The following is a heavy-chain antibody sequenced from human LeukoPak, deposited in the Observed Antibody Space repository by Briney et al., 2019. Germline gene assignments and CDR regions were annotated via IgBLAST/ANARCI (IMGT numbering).Heavy chain of an antibody. V-gene: IGHV3-11*05. CDR1: GFTFSDYY. CDR2: ISSSSSYT. J-gene: IGHJ4*02. Sequence: GGSLRLSCAAPGFTFSDYYMSWIRQAPGMGLEWVSYISSSSSYTNYADSVKGRFTISRDNAKNSLYLQMNSLRAEDTAVYYCARGREAYCGGDCYSVMLDYFDYWGQGTLVTVSS. D-gene: IGHD2-21*02. CDR3: ARGREAYCGGDCYSVMLDYFDY.